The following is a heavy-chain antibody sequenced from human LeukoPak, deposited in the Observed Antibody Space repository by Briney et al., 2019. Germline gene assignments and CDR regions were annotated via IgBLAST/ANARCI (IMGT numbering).Heavy chain of an antibody. D-gene: IGHD3-3*01. CDR1: GGSISSYY. V-gene: IGHV4-4*07. CDR3: ARVFDSPEWPYYYYMDV. CDR2: IYTSGST. Sequence: PWETLSLTCTVSGGSISSYYWSWIRQPAGKGLEWIGRIYTSGSTNYNPSLKSRVTMSVDTSKNQFSLKLSSVTAADTAVYYCARVFDSPEWPYYYYMDVWGKGTTVTVSS. J-gene: IGHJ6*03.